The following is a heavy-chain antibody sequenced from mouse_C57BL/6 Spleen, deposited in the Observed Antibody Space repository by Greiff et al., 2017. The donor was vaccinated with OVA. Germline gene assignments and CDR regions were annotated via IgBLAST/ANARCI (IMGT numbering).Heavy chain of an antibody. V-gene: IGHV14-4*01. Sequence: DVKLQESGAELVRPGASVKLSCTASGFNIKDDYMHWVKQRPEQGLEWIGWIDPENGDTEYASKFQGKATITADTSSNTAYLQLSSLTSEDTAVYYCTSYYYGSSLCAYWGQGTLVTVSA. J-gene: IGHJ3*01. D-gene: IGHD1-1*01. CDR3: TSYYYGSSLCAY. CDR2: IDPENGDT. CDR1: GFNIKDDY.